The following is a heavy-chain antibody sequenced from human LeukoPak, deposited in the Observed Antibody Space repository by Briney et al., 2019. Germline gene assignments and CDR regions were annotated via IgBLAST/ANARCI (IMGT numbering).Heavy chain of an antibody. V-gene: IGHV4-59*01. J-gene: IGHJ5*02. CDR3: GRGGIAAAGSLWFDP. CDR2: MYYSGST. Sequence: SETLSLTCSVSGGSISSYYWSWIRQPPGKGLEWIGYMYYSGSTNYNPSLKSRVTISVDTSKNQFSLKLSSVTAADTAVYYCGRGGIAAAGSLWFDPWGQGTLVTVSS. D-gene: IGHD6-13*01. CDR1: GGSISSYY.